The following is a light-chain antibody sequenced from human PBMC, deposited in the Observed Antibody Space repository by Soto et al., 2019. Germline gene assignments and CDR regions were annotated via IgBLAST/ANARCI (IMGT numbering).Light chain of an antibody. CDR2: AAS. CDR1: QSINSNY. Sequence: EIVLTQSLGTLSLSPGERATLSCRASQSINSNYLAWYQQKPGQAPRLLIYAASSRATGIPDRFSGSGSGTDFTLTISRLESEDFAVYYCQHFGTSPFTFGPGTKVDIK. V-gene: IGKV3-20*01. CDR3: QHFGTSPFT. J-gene: IGKJ3*01.